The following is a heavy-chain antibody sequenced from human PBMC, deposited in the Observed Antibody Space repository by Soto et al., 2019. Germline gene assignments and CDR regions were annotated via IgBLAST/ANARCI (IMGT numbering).Heavy chain of an antibody. J-gene: IGHJ3*02. CDR1: RFTFSGYW. V-gene: IGHV3-7*01. CDR3: AGGARI. Sequence: DVHLVESGGDLVQPGGSLRLSCADSRFTFSGYWMYWVRQAPGKGLEWVANIKEDGSEKNYVDSVRGRFTISRDNAKNSLYLQMNSLRAEDTAVYYCAGGARIWGQGTMVTVS. CDR2: IKEDGSEK.